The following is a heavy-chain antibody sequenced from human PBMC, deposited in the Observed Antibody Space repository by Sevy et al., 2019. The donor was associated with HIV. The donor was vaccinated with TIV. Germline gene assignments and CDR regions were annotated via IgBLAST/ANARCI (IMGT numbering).Heavy chain of an antibody. J-gene: IGHJ1*01. CDR1: GFTFSSYA. D-gene: IGHD2-15*01. CDR3: VKRCSGGSCYARGGEYLQH. Sequence: GGSLRFSCAASGFTFSSYAMSWVRQAPGKGLEWVSAISGSGGSTYYADSVKGRFTISRDNSKNTLYLQMNSLRAEDTAVYYCVKRCSGGSCYARGGEYLQHRGQGTLVTVSS. CDR2: ISGSGGST. V-gene: IGHV3-23*01.